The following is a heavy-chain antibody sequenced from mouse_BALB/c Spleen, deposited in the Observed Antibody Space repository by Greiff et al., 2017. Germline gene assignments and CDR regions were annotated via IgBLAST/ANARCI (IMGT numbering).Heavy chain of an antibody. CDR2: IWAGGST. CDR3: ARDALLLRRHFDY. V-gene: IGHV2-9*02. D-gene: IGHD1-1*01. CDR1: GFSLTSYG. J-gene: IGHJ2*01. Sequence: QVQLKQSGPGLVAPSQSLSITCTVSGFSLTSYGVHWVRQPPGKGLEWLGVIWAGGSTNYNSALMSRLSISKDNSKSKVFLKMNSLQTDDTAMYYCARDALLLRRHFDYWGQGTTLTVSS.